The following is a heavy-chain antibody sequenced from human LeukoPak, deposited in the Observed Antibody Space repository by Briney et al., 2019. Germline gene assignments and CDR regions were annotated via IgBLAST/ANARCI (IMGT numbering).Heavy chain of an antibody. V-gene: IGHV1-2*02. CDR1: GYTFTGYY. D-gene: IGHD2-2*01. J-gene: IGHJ4*02. CDR3: ARAAVPAAHPYFDY. Sequence: ASVKVSCKASGYTFTGYYMHWVRQAPGQGLEWMGWINPNSGGTNYAQKFQGRVTMTRDTSISTAYVELSRLRSDDTAVYYCARAAVPAAHPYFDYWGQGTLVTVSS. CDR2: INPNSGGT.